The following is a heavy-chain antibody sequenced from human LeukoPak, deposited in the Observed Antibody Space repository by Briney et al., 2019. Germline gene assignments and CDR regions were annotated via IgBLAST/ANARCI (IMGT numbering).Heavy chain of an antibody. CDR2: IIPIFGTA. J-gene: IGHJ4*02. V-gene: IGHV1-69*05. Sequence: ASVKVSCKASGGTFSSYAISWVRQAPGQGLEWMGRIIPIFGTANYAQKFQGRVTITTDESTSTAYMELSSLRSEDTAVSYCARASITGTRVDYWGQGTLVTVSS. CDR1: GGTFSSYA. D-gene: IGHD1-20*01. CDR3: ARASITGTRVDY.